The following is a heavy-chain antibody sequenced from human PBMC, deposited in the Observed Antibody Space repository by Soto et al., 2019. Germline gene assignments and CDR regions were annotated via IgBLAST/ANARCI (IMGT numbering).Heavy chain of an antibody. CDR1: GYTFTSYY. D-gene: IGHD5-18*01. J-gene: IGHJ6*02. V-gene: IGHV1-46*01. Sequence: GASVKVSCKASGYTFTSYYMHWVRQAPGQGLEWMGIINPSGGSTSYAQKLQGRVTMTRDTSTSTVYMELSSLRSEDTAVYYCARIGDGSGYSHGYLGYYYGMDVWGQGTTVTVSS. CDR3: ARIGDGSGYSHGYLGYYYGMDV. CDR2: INPSGGST.